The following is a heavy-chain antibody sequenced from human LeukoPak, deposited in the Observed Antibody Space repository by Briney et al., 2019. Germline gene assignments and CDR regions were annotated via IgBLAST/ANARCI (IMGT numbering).Heavy chain of an antibody. V-gene: IGHV3-23*01. J-gene: IGHJ4*02. CDR2: ISGSGGST. Sequence: PGGSLRLSCAASGFTFSSYAMSWVRQAPGKGLEWVSAISGSGGSTYYGDSVKGRFTISRDNSKNTLYLQMNSLRAEDTAVYYCARGYCSSGNCYFLDSWGQGTLVTVSS. CDR3: ARGYCSSGNCYFLDS. CDR1: GFTFSSYA. D-gene: IGHD2-15*01.